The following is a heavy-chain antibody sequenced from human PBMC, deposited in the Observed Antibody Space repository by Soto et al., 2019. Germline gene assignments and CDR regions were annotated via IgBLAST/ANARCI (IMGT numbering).Heavy chain of an antibody. V-gene: IGHV1-18*04. CDR1: GYTFTSYG. Sequence: ASVKVSCKASGYTFTSYGISWVRQAPGQGLEWMGWISAYNGNTNYAQKLQGRVTMTTDTSTSTAYMELRSLRSDDTAVYYCARERYFIAQADSYYYGMDVWGEGTTVTVSS. CDR3: ARERYFIAQADSYYYGMDV. CDR2: ISAYNGNT. J-gene: IGHJ6*04. D-gene: IGHD6-13*01.